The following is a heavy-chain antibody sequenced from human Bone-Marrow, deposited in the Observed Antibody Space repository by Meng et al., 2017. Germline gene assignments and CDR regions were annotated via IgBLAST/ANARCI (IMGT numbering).Heavy chain of an antibody. Sequence: GGSLRLSCAASGFTFTTYTMNWVRQVPGKGLEWVSTISDSGGRIYYAESVKGRFTISRDNSKNTLYLQMNSLRAEDTAVYYCARGGIRSSSWFAYWGQGTLVTVSS. J-gene: IGHJ4*02. D-gene: IGHD6-13*01. CDR1: GFTFTTYT. CDR3: ARGGIRSSSWFAY. CDR2: ISDSGGRI. V-gene: IGHV3-23*01.